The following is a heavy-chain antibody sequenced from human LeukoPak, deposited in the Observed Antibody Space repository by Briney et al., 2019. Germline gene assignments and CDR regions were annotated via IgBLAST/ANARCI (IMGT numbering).Heavy chain of an antibody. CDR1: GGSISTTTNS. V-gene: IGHV4-39*01. J-gene: IGHJ5*02. CDR2: IYYGGSP. Sequence: PSETLSLTCNVSGGSISTTTNSWGWAWVRQRPTKGRELIGSIYYGGSPYYTSSLKIRVTMSVDTSKNQFSLKLASLTAADTAVYYCARRPIVGSTGFYFDPWGPGTMVTVSS. D-gene: IGHD1-26*01. CDR3: ARRPIVGSTGFYFDP.